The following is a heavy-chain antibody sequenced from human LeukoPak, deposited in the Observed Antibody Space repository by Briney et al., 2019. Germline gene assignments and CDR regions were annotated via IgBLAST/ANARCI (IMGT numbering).Heavy chain of an antibody. D-gene: IGHD6-19*01. V-gene: IGHV1-8*01. Sequence: ASVKVSCKASGYTFTSYDINWVRQAPGQGLEWMGWMNPNSGNTGYAQKFQGRVTTTRNTSISTAYMELSSLRSEDTAVYYCAREENSSGWYYYYMDVWGKGTTVTVSS. CDR2: MNPNSGNT. CDR3: AREENSSGWYYYYMDV. CDR1: GYTFTSYD. J-gene: IGHJ6*03.